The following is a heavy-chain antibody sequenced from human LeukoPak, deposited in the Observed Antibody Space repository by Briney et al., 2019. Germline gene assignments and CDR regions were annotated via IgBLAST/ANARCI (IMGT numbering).Heavy chain of an antibody. CDR1: GASINSYY. V-gene: IGHV3-30*02. CDR3: AKALPSSSVFWSGYSALDY. D-gene: IGHD3-3*01. J-gene: IGHJ4*02. Sequence: HSSETLSLTCTVSGASINSYYWSWIRQAPGKGLEWVAFIHFDGINKYFADSVKGRFTISRDNSKNTLYLQMHSLRAEDTAVYYCAKALPSSSVFWSGYSALDYWGQGTLVTVSS. CDR2: IHFDGINK.